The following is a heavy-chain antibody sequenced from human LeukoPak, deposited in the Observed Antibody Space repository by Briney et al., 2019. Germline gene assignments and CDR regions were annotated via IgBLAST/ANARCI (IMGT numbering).Heavy chain of an antibody. J-gene: IGHJ4*02. Sequence: PAGGSLRLSCAASGFTFSSYAMHWVRQAPGKGLEWVAVISYDGSNKYYADSVKGRFTISRDNSKNTLYLQMNSLRAEDTAVYYCARDYKRSTRGPLDYWGQGTLVTVSS. V-gene: IGHV3-30-3*01. CDR3: ARDYKRSTRGPLDY. D-gene: IGHD1-26*01. CDR2: ISYDGSNK. CDR1: GFTFSSYA.